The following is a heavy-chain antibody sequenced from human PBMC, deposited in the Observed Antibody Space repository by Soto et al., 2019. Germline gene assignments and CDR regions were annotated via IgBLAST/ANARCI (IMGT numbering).Heavy chain of an antibody. CDR2: ISGSGGST. D-gene: IGHD2-15*01. Sequence: GGSLRLSCAASGFTFSSYAMSWVRQAPGKGLEWVSVISGSGGSTYYADSVKGRFTISRDNSKNTLYLQMNSLRAEDTAVYYCAKDQPVSYCSGGSCYSAGVAFDIWGQGTMVTVSS. CDR3: AKDQPVSYCSGGSCYSAGVAFDI. CDR1: GFTFSSYA. V-gene: IGHV3-23*01. J-gene: IGHJ3*02.